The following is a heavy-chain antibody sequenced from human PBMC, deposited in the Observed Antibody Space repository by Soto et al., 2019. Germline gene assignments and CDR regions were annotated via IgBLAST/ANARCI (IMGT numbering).Heavy chain of an antibody. V-gene: IGHV3-33*01. CDR3: ARELIAAAGLFDY. CDR1: GFTFSSYG. Sequence: QVQLVESGGGVVQPGRSLRLSCAASGFTFSSYGMHWVRQAPGKGLEWVAVIWYDGSNKYYADSVKGRFTISRDNSKNPLYLQMNSLRAEDTAVYYCARELIAAAGLFDYWGQGTLVTVSS. D-gene: IGHD6-13*01. CDR2: IWYDGSNK. J-gene: IGHJ4*02.